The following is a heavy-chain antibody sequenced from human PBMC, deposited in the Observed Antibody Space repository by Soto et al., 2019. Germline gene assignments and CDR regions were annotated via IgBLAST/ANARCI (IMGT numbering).Heavy chain of an antibody. Sequence: GGSLRLSCAASGFTFSSYGMHWVRQAPGKGLEWVSGIRGSGGSTYYADSVKGRFTISRDNSKSTLYLQMNSLRADDTALYYCVKSFGDSDYWGQGTLVTVSS. D-gene: IGHD4-17*01. J-gene: IGHJ4*02. CDR2: IRGSGGST. V-gene: IGHV3-23*01. CDR3: VKSFGDSDY. CDR1: GFTFSSYG.